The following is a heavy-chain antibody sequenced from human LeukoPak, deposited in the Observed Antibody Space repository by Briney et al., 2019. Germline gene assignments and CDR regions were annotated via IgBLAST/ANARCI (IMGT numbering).Heavy chain of an antibody. CDR3: ARDWEYSSGYPY. J-gene: IGHJ4*02. CDR2: INPNSGGT. D-gene: IGHD6-19*01. Sequence: ASVKVSCKVSGYTLTELSMHWVRQAPGQGLEWMGWINPNSGGTNYAQKFQGRVTMTRDTSISTAYMELSRLRSDDTAVYYCARDWEYSSGYPYWGQGTLVTVSS. V-gene: IGHV1-2*02. CDR1: GYTLTELS.